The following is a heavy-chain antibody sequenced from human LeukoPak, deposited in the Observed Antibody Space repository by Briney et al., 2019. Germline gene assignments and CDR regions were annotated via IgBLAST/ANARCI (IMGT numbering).Heavy chain of an antibody. CDR3: AKDRVLAVAGFDY. V-gene: IGHV3-23*01. D-gene: IGHD6-19*01. CDR2: ISGSGGST. CDR1: GFTFSSYA. Sequence: GGSLRLSCAASGFTFSSYAMSWVRQAPGKGLEWVSAISGSGGSTYHADSVKGRFTISRDNSKNTLYLQMNSLRAEDTAVYYCAKDRVLAVAGFDYWGQGTLVTVSS. J-gene: IGHJ4*02.